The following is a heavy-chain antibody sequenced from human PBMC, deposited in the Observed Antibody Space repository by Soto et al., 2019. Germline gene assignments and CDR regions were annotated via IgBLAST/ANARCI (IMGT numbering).Heavy chain of an antibody. J-gene: IGHJ4*02. CDR3: AKEADISGYNTDY. CDR2: IWNDGSNK. V-gene: IGHV3-33*06. Sequence: PGGSLRLSCAASGFTFTRFGMHWVRQAPGKGLEWVAVIWNDGSNKYHADSVKGRFTVSRDNSKNTLYLQMDSLRAEDTAVYYCAKEADISGYNTDYWGQGTQVTVSS. CDR1: GFTFTRFG. D-gene: IGHD3-22*01.